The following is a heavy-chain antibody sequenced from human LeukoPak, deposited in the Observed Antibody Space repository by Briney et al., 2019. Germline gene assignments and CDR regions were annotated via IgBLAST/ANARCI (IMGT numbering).Heavy chain of an antibody. CDR2: IKGKTVGGTI. CDR1: GFTFSKVW. J-gene: IGHJ1*01. D-gene: IGHD3-22*01. CDR3: TTDLSELDDSGYYAKYFHH. Sequence: PGGSLRLSCAASGFTFSKVWMSWVRQAPGKGLEWVGRIKGKTVGGTIDYAAPVKGRFTISRDDSKDTLFLQMNSLKTEDTAVYYCTTDLSELDDSGYYAKYFHHWGQGTLVSVSS. V-gene: IGHV3-15*01.